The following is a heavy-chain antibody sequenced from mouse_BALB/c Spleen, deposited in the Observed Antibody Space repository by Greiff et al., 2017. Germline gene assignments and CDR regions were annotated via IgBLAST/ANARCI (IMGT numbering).Heavy chain of an antibody. V-gene: IGHV1-20*02. CDR2: INPYNGDT. D-gene: IGHD2-4*01. Sequence: VQLQQSGPELVKPGASVKISCKASGYSFTGYFMNWVMQSHGKSLEWIGRINPYNGDTFYNQKFKGKATLTVDKSSSTAHMELRSLASEDSAVYYCSRFSYDYDGYYYAMDDWGQGTSVTVSS. CDR3: SRFSYDYDGYYYAMDD. J-gene: IGHJ4*01. CDR1: GYSFTGYF.